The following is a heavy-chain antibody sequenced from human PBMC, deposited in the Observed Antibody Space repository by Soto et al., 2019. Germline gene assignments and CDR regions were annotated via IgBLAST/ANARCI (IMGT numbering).Heavy chain of an antibody. CDR1: GGSFSGYY. CDR2: INHSGST. D-gene: IGHD2-15*01. V-gene: IGHV4-34*01. CDR3: ARGDRLGYCSGGSFYPRVFYSYYCTDV. Sequence: PSDTLSLTCAVYGGSFSGYYWSWILQPPGKGLEWIGEINHSGSTNYNPSLKSRVTISVDTSKNQFSLKLSSVTAADTAVYYCARGDRLGYCSGGSFYPRVFYSYYCTDVWCQGTTLTVSS. J-gene: IGHJ6*02.